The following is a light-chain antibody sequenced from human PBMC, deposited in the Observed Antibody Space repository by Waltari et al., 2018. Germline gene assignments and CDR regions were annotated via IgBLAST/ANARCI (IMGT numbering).Light chain of an antibody. Sequence: SYELTHPPSVSVSPGQTASITCSGGKLGDKYACGYQQTPGQAPVLVIYQDSKRPSGIPERFSGSNSGNTATLTISGTQAMDEADYYCQAWDSSTENYVFGTGTKVTVL. J-gene: IGLJ1*01. CDR1: KLGDKY. CDR3: QAWDSSTENYV. V-gene: IGLV3-1*01. CDR2: QDS.